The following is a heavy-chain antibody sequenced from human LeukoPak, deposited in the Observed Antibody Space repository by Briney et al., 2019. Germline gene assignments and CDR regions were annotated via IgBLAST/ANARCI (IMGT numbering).Heavy chain of an antibody. D-gene: IGHD1-26*01. CDR2: ISSRSGYI. J-gene: IGHJ4*02. Sequence: GGSLRLSCAASGFSFSTYSMNWVRQAPGKGLEWVSSISSRSGYIYYADSVKGRFTISRDNAKNTLYLQMNSLRAEDTAVYYCARGGTSGSLIYWGQGTLVTVSS. CDR1: GFSFSTYS. V-gene: IGHV3-21*01. CDR3: ARGGTSGSLIY.